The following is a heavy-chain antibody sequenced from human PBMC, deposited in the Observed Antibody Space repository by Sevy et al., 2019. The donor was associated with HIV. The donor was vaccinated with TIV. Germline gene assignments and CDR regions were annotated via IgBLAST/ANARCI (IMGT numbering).Heavy chain of an antibody. Sequence: GGSLRLSCAASGFSYSSYGMHWVRQAPGKGLEWVAYIQYDGSNKDYADSVEGRFTISRDNSKNTLDLQMNSLRVEDTAVYYCVKEGGGEGGDHWGLGTLVTVSS. CDR1: GFSYSSYG. CDR2: IQYDGSNK. V-gene: IGHV3-30*02. CDR3: VKEGGGEGGDH. J-gene: IGHJ4*02. D-gene: IGHD2-21*01.